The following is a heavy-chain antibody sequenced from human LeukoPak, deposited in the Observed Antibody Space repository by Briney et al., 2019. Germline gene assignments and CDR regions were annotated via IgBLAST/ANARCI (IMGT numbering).Heavy chain of an antibody. J-gene: IGHJ5*02. CDR1: GFIFSNYG. CDR2: ISGSSSAI. V-gene: IGHV3-48*01. D-gene: IGHD5-24*01. CDR3: VRDRTLGVRDGFILA. Sequence: PGGSLRLSCTTSGFIFSNYGMHWVRQAPGKGLEWLSYISGSSSAIYYADSVQGRFTISRDNAKNSLSLQMSSLRVEDTAVYYCVRDRTLGVRDGFILAWGQGTLVTVSS.